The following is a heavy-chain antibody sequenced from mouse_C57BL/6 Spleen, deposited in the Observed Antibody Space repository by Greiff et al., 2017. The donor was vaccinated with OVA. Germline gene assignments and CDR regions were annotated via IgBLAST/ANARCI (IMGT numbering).Heavy chain of an antibody. CDR2: IHPNSGST. D-gene: IGHD4-1*01. V-gene: IGHV1-64*01. Sequence: QVQLQQPGAELVKPGASVKLSCKASGYTFTSYWMHWVKQRPGQGLEWIGMIHPNSGSTNYNETFKSKATLTVDKSSSTAYMQLSSLTSDDSAVYYCARELNWDDYAMDYWGQGTSVTVSS. J-gene: IGHJ4*01. CDR3: ARELNWDDYAMDY. CDR1: GYTFTSYW.